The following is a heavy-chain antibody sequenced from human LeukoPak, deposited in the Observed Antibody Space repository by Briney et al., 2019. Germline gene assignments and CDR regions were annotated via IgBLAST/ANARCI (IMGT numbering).Heavy chain of an antibody. CDR2: ISGSGTNT. D-gene: IGHD3-22*01. J-gene: IGHJ6*02. CDR1: GFTFSSYA. Sequence: GGSLRLSCAASGFTFSSYAMSWVRQAPGKGLDWVSVISGSGTNTYYADSVKGRFTVSRDNSKNTLYLQMNSLRAEDTAVYYCARAYDSSGYLPYYYYGMDVWGQGTTVTVSS. CDR3: ARAYDSSGYLPYYYYGMDV. V-gene: IGHV3-23*01.